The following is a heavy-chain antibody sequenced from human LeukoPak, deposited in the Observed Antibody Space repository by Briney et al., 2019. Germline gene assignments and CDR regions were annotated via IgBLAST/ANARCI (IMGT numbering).Heavy chain of an antibody. V-gene: IGHV4-34*01. CDR3: ASFSRYSNWCY. J-gene: IGHJ4*02. D-gene: IGHD4-11*01. Sequence: SETLSLTCAVYGGSFSGYYWSWIRQPPGKGLEWIGEISHSGSTNYNPSLKSRVTISVDTSKNQFSLKLSSVTAADTAVYYCASFSRYSNWCYWGQGTLVTVSS. CDR2: ISHSGST. CDR1: GGSFSGYY.